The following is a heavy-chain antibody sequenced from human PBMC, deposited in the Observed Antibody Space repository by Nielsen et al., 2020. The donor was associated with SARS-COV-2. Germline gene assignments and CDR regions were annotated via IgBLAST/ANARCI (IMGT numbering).Heavy chain of an antibody. Sequence: GESLKISCAASGFTFSKIHMHRVRQAPGKGLEWLATISYGGDNENYADSVKGRFTVSRDNSKDTLHLQMSSLNREVTGVYFCARETLDHTSSFVDHWGQGTLVTVSS. J-gene: IGHJ4*01. CDR3: ARETLDHTSSFVDH. V-gene: IGHV3-30-3*01. D-gene: IGHD3-10*01. CDR1: GFTFSKIH. CDR2: ISYGGDNE.